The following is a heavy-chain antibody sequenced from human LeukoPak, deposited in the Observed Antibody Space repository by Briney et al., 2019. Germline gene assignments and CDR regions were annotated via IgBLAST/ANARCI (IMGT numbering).Heavy chain of an antibody. D-gene: IGHD2-2*01. CDR1: GGTFSSYA. CDR3: AKETQLLFFWFDP. V-gene: IGHV1-69*05. J-gene: IGHJ5*02. CDR2: IIPIFGTA. Sequence: SVKVSCKASGGTFSSYAISWVRQAPGQGLEWMGRIIPIFGTANYAQKFQGRVTITTDESTSTAYMELSSLRSEDTAVYYCAKETQLLFFWFDPWGQVTLVTVSS.